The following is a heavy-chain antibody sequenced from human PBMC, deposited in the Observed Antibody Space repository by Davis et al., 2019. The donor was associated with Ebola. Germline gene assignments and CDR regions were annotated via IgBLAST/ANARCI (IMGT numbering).Heavy chain of an antibody. CDR2: FDPEDGET. J-gene: IGHJ4*02. CDR1: GYTFTSYG. Sequence: ASVKVSCKASGYTFTSYGISWVRQAPGQGLEWMGGFDPEDGETIYAQKFQGRVTMTEDTSTDTAYMELSSLRSEDTVVYYCATWDGDSYDYWGQGTLVTVSS. D-gene: IGHD4-17*01. V-gene: IGHV1-24*01. CDR3: ATWDGDSYDY.